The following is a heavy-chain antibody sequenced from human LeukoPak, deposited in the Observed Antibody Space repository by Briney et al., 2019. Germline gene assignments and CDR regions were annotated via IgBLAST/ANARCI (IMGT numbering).Heavy chain of an antibody. CDR3: ARSELLWFGGVNSGFDY. CDR2: INHSGST. Sequence: KASETLSLTCAVYGGSFSGYYWSWIRQPPGKGLEWIGEINHSGSTNYNPSLKSRVTISVDTSKNKFTLKLNSVTAADTAVYYCARSELLWFGGVNSGFDYWGQGTLVTVSS. V-gene: IGHV4-34*01. D-gene: IGHD3-10*01. CDR1: GGSFSGYY. J-gene: IGHJ4*02.